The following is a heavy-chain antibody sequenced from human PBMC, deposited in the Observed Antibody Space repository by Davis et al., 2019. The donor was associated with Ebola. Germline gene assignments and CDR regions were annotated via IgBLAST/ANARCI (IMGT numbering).Heavy chain of an antibody. V-gene: IGHV3-73*01. J-gene: IGHJ4*02. CDR3: TNAVTTTDY. Sequence: GESLKISCAASGFTFSGSAMHWVRQASGKGLEWVGRIRSKANSYATAYAASVKGRFTISRDDSKNTAYRQMNSLKTEDTAVYYCTNAVTTTDYWGQGTLVTVSS. CDR2: IRSKANSYAT. D-gene: IGHD4-17*01. CDR1: GFTFSGSA.